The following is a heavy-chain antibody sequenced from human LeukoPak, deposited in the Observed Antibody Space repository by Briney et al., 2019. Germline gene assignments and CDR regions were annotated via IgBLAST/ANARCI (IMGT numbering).Heavy chain of an antibody. CDR1: GFTFSSYS. D-gene: IGHD3-10*01. V-gene: IGHV3-48*04. CDR3: ARDVLLWFGETSYYYGMDV. CDR2: ISSSSSTI. J-gene: IGHJ6*02. Sequence: GGSLRLSCAASGFTFSSYSMNWVRQAPGKGLEWVSYISSSSSTIYYADSVKGRFTISRDNAKNSLHLQMNSLRAEDTAVYYCARDVLLWFGETSYYYGMDVWGQGTTVTVSS.